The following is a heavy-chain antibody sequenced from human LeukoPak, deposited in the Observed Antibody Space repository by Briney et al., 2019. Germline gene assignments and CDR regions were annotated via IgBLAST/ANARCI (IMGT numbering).Heavy chain of an antibody. J-gene: IGHJ3*02. Sequence: LTGGSPRLFCAASRFPFSSHPMSWVRQAPGKGLERVSAISGSGGSTYYADSVKGRFTISRDNSKNTLYLQMNSLRAEDTAVYYCAKVLVPIAAAVTDAFDIWGQGTMVTVSS. D-gene: IGHD6-13*01. V-gene: IGHV3-23*01. CDR2: ISGSGGST. CDR3: AKVLVPIAAAVTDAFDI. CDR1: RFPFSSHP.